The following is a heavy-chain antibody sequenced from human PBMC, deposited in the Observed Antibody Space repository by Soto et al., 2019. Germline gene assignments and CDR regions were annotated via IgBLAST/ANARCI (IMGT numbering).Heavy chain of an antibody. Sequence: TLSLTCAVSGGYISSGGYSWSWIRQPPGKGLEWIGYIYHSGSTYYNPSLKSRVTISVDTSKNQFSLKLSSVTAADTAVYWCASVRGGYYYAMDVWGQGTTVTVSS. CDR3: ASVRGGYYYAMDV. CDR1: GGYISSGGYS. V-gene: IGHV4-30-2*01. J-gene: IGHJ6*02. D-gene: IGHD3-10*02. CDR2: IYHSGST.